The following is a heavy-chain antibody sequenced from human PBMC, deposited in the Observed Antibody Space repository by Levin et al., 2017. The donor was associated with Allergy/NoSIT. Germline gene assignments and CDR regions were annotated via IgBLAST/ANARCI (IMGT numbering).Heavy chain of an antibody. J-gene: IGHJ4*02. CDR1: GFTFSSYA. V-gene: IGHV3-23*01. D-gene: IGHD6-19*01. CDR3: AKDPSSGWYDGGYYFDY. Sequence: GGSLRLSCAASGFTFSSYAMSWVRQAPGKGLEWVSAISGSGGSTYYADSVKGRFTISRDNSKNTLYLQMNSLSAEDTAVYYCAKDPSSGWYDGGYYFDYWGQGTLVTVSS. CDR2: ISGSGGST.